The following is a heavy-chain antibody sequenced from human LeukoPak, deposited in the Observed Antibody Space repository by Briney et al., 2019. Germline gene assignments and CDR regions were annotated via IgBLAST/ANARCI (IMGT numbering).Heavy chain of an antibody. D-gene: IGHD6-13*01. CDR1: GFTFDEYA. Sequence: PGGSLRLSCAASGFTFDEYAMHWVRQAPGRGVEWVSGISYSSETIGYVDSVKGRFTISRDNAKNSLYLKMNSLRAEDTALYYCAKDMHSSSLSYMDVWGKGTTVTISS. CDR2: ISYSSETI. V-gene: IGHV3-9*01. J-gene: IGHJ6*03. CDR3: AKDMHSSSLSYMDV.